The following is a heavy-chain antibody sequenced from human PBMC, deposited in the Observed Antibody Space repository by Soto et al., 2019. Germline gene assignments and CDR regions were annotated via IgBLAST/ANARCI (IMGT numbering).Heavy chain of an antibody. CDR3: AKIPTGSGSSKFDY. CDR2: ISGSGSFT. D-gene: IGHD3-10*01. CDR1: GFTFRTYA. J-gene: IGHJ4*02. Sequence: PXVSLRLSCAASGFTFRTYAMNWVRQAPGKGLEWISAISGSGSFTHYADSVRGRFTISRDNSQNQLYLQMNNLRGDDTAMYYCAKIPTGSGSSKFDYWGQGIQVTVSS. V-gene: IGHV3-23*01.